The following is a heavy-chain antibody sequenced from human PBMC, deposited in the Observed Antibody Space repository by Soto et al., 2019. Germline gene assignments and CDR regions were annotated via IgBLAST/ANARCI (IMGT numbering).Heavy chain of an antibody. CDR3: ARHHPPRACCSTSSGVPNGMDV. CDR2: VWYDGRKK. J-gene: IGHJ6*02. V-gene: IGHV3-33*01. Sequence: GGSLRLSCAASGFTFSSYGMHWVRQAPGKGLEGVAVVWYDGRKKYYADSVKGRFSIYRDNSKNTLYLQMNSLRAEDTAVYHCARHHPPRACCSTSSGVPNGMDVWGQGTTVTVS. CDR1: GFTFSSYG. D-gene: IGHD2-2*01.